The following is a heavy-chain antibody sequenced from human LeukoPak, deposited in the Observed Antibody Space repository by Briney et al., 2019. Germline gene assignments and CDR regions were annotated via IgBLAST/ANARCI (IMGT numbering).Heavy chain of an antibody. Sequence: GASVKVSCKASGYTLTSYDINWVRQATGQGLEWMGWMNPNSGNTGYAQKFQGRVTMTRNTSISTAYMELSSLRSEDTAVYYCARELRSGWYYFDYWGQGTLVTVSS. CDR3: ARELRSGWYYFDY. V-gene: IGHV1-8*01. CDR2: MNPNSGNT. CDR1: GYTLTSYD. D-gene: IGHD6-19*01. J-gene: IGHJ4*02.